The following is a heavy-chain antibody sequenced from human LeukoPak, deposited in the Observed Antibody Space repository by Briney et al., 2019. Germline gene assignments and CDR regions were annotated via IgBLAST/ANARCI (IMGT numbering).Heavy chain of an antibody. D-gene: IGHD6-19*01. CDR2: ISSSSSYI. J-gene: IGHJ4*02. CDR1: GFTFSSYS. Sequence: GGSLRLSCAASGFTFSSYSMNWVRQAPGKGLEWVSSISSSSSYIYYADSVKGRFTISRDNAKNSLYLQMNSLRAEDTALYYCAKDIGRIAVAGATLDYWGQGTLVTVSS. CDR3: AKDIGRIAVAGATLDY. V-gene: IGHV3-21*04.